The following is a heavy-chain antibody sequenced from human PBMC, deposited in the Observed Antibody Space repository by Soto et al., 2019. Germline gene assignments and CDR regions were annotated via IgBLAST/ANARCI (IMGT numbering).Heavy chain of an antibody. CDR1: EFTFQKYA. CDR2: ISTNGDRT. Sequence: PGGSLRLSCSASEFTFQKYAMHWVRQAPGKGLEYVSAISTNGDRTYYADSVKGRFTISRDNSRNTLYFQMSFLRVEDTAIYYCLKDSGYYYGSGSFVYGMDVWGQGKTVTASS. CDR3: LKDSGYYYGSGSFVYGMDV. D-gene: IGHD3-10*01. V-gene: IGHV3-64D*06. J-gene: IGHJ6*02.